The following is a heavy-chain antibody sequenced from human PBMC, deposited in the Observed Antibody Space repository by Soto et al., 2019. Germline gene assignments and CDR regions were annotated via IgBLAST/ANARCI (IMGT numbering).Heavy chain of an antibody. CDR2: IYTSGST. J-gene: IGHJ4*02. D-gene: IGHD3-10*01. V-gene: IGHV4-4*07. Sequence: QVQLQESGPGLVKPSETLSLTCTVSGGSISSYYWSWIRQPAGKGLEWIGRIYTSGSTNYNPSLKSRVTMSVDTSKNQFSLKLSSVTAADTAVYYCATRAGSGSYYGVDYFDYWGQGTLVTVSS. CDR3: ATRAGSGSYYGVDYFDY. CDR1: GGSISSYY.